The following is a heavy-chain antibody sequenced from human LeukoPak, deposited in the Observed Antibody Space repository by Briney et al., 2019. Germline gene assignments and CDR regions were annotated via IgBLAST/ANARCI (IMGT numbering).Heavy chain of an antibody. Sequence: SSETLSLTCTVSGGSISSGGYYWSWIRQHPGKGLEWIGYIYYSGSTYYNPSLKSRVTISVDTSKNQFSLKLSSVTAADTAVYYCARSGDYPALDYWGQGTLVTVSS. CDR2: IYYSGST. D-gene: IGHD4-17*01. J-gene: IGHJ4*02. CDR1: GGSISSGGYY. CDR3: ARSGDYPALDY. V-gene: IGHV4-31*03.